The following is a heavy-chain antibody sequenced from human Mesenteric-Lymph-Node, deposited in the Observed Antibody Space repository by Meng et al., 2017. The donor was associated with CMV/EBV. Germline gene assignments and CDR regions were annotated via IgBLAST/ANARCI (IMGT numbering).Heavy chain of an antibody. D-gene: IGHD1-14*01. CDR2: IIPIFDIP. V-gene: IGHV1-69*10. J-gene: IGHJ6*02. Sequence: SVKVSCKTSGGAFSNYAFSWVRQAPGQGLEWMGGIIPIFDIPNYAQKFQDRVTITADKSTSTAYMELNSLRSGDTAVYYCARGQTEPLSLRYHHGLDVWGQGTPVTVSS. CDR3: ARGQTEPLSLRYHHGLDV. CDR1: GGAFSNYA.